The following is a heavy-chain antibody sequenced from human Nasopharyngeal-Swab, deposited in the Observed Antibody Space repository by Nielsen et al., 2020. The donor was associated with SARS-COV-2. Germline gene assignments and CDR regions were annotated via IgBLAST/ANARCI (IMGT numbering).Heavy chain of an antibody. J-gene: IGHJ6*03. CDR1: GGSLSGHQ. V-gene: IGHV4-34*01. Sequence: SETLSLTCAVYGGSLSGHQWSWVRQPPGKGLEWIGEVSHGGGTNYNPSLKSRVTISVATSKNQFSLKLSSVTAADTAVYYCARGGAGVVPPPVLGLGSYYSYYYMDVWGKGTTVTVSS. CDR2: VSHGGGT. CDR3: ARGGAGVVPPPVLGLGSYYSYYYMDV. D-gene: IGHD2-2*01.